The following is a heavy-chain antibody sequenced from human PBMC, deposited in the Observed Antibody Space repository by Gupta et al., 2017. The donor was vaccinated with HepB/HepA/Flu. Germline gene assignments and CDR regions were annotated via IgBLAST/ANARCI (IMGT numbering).Heavy chain of an antibody. V-gene: IGHV3-30*03. CDR3: ARGGDILTGYVTSLDH. CDR2: LSSGVNTT. J-gene: IGHJ4*02. Sequence: QVQLVESGGGVVQPGRSLRLSCAASGFTFSNYGIHWARQAPGKGLEWVAALSSGVNTTYYADSVKGRFSISRDNSKNTLYLQTNNLRPEDTAMYYCARGGDILTGYVTSLDHWGQGTLVTVSS. CDR1: GFTFSNYG. D-gene: IGHD3-9*01.